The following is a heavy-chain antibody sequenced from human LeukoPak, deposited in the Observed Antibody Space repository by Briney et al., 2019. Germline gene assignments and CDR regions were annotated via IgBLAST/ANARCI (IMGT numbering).Heavy chain of an antibody. CDR3: AKDDRWLQFCC. D-gene: IGHD5-24*01. V-gene: IGHV3-23*01. CDR2: IIPSGHTT. J-gene: IGHJ4*02. Sequence: GGSLRLSCAASGFTLSSYAMNWVRQAPGKGLEWVSGIIPSGHTTYYADSVRGRFTISRDNSRNTLYLQMNSLRAEDTAVYYCAKDDRWLQFCCWGQGTLVTVSA. CDR1: GFTLSSYA.